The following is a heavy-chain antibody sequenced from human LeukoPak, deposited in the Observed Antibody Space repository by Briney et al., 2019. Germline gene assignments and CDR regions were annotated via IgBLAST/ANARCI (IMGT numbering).Heavy chain of an antibody. J-gene: IGHJ4*02. D-gene: IGHD3-3*01. V-gene: IGHV3-15*01. Sequence: PGGSLRLSCAASGFTFSNAWMSWVRQAPGKGLEWVGRIKSKTDGGTTDYAAPVKGRFTISRDDSKNTLYLQMNSLETEDTAVYYCTTSYRVLRFLEWLLSQEPPFDYWGQGTLVTVSS. CDR2: IKSKTDGGTT. CDR3: TTSYRVLRFLEWLLSQEPPFDY. CDR1: GFTFSNAW.